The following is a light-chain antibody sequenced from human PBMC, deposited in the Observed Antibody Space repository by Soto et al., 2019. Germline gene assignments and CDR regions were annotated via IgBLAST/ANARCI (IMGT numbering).Light chain of an antibody. J-gene: IGLJ3*02. Sequence: QPVLTQPASVSGSPGQSITISCTGTSADVGGSKYVSWNQQHPGKAPKLIIFEVRSRPSGVSDRFSGSKSGNTASLTISGLQADDEADYYCSSYTSRSTVVFGGGTKVTVL. V-gene: IGLV2-14*01. CDR2: EVR. CDR1: SADVGGSKY. CDR3: SSYTSRSTVV.